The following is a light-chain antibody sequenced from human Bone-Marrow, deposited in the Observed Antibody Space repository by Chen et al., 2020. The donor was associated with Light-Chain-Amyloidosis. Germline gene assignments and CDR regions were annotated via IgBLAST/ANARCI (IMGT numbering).Light chain of an antibody. CDR3: QSYQGSSQGV. CDR2: EDD. V-gene: IGLV6-57*01. Sequence: NFMLTQPHSVSESPGKTVIISCTRSSGSIATNYVQWYQQRPGSFPTTVIYEDDQRPSGVPDRFSSSIDRSSNSASLTISGLKTEDEADYYCQSYQGSSQGVFGGGTKLTVL. J-gene: IGLJ3*02. CDR1: SGSIATNY.